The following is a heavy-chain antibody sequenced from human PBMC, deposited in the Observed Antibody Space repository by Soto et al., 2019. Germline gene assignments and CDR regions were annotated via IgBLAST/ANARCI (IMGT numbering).Heavy chain of an antibody. CDR1: GGSISSYY. J-gene: IGHJ5*02. Sequence: SETLSLTCTVSGGSISSYYWNWIRQPPGKGLEWIGYIYYSGSTNYNPSLKSRVTISVDTSKNQFSLKLSSVTAADTAVYYCATVGSAWYEGWFDPWGQGTLVTVSS. CDR3: ATVGSAWYEGWFDP. CDR2: IYYSGST. D-gene: IGHD6-19*01. V-gene: IGHV4-59*01.